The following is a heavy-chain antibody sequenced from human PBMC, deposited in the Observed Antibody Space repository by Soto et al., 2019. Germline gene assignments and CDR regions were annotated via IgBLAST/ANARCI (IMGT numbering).Heavy chain of an antibody. CDR2: ITANSGST. CDR1: GFTFSSYA. D-gene: IGHD3-3*01. V-gene: IGHV3-23*01. CDR3: AKSPEWPTRYFDY. J-gene: IGHJ4*02. Sequence: GGSLRLSCAASGFTFSSYAMVWVRQAPGKGLEWVSTITANSGSTAYGDSVKGRFTISRDNSKSTLYLQMNSLRVEDTAAYYCAKSPEWPTRYFDYWGQGTLVTVSS.